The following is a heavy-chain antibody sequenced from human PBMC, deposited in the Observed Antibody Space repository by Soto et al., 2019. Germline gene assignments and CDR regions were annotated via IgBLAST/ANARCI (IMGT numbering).Heavy chain of an antibody. CDR3: ARGKDSNGYYYFDS. CDR1: GSINRGVYS. V-gene: IGHV4-31*03. J-gene: IGHJ4*02. Sequence: QVQLQESGPGLVKPSQTLSLTCSVGGSINRGVYSWSWIRQHPGKGLEWIGYIYSIGNTYYYPSVKSRLTIAGDTSKDQVYLKLTSVTAADTAVYYCARGKDSNGYYYFDSWGQGAPVTVSS. CDR2: IYSIGNT. D-gene: IGHD3-22*01.